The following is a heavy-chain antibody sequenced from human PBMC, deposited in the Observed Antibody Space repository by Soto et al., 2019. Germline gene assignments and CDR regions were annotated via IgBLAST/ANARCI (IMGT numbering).Heavy chain of an antibody. CDR1: GGSISSYY. CDR2: IYYSGST. D-gene: IGHD3-10*01. J-gene: IGHJ5*02. CDR3: ARLNMVRGVIITSNWFDP. V-gene: IGHV4-59*08. Sequence: SETLSLTCTVSGGSISSYYWSWIRQPPGKGLEWIGYIYYSGSTNYNPSLKSRVTISVDTSKNQFSLKLSSVTAADTAVYYRARLNMVRGVIITSNWFDPWGQGTLVTVSS.